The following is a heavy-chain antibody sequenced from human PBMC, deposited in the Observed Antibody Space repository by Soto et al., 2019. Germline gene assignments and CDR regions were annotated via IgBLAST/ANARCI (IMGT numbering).Heavy chain of an antibody. CDR2: IYHSGST. Sequence: QVQLQESGPGLVKPSQTLSLTCTVSGGSISSGDYYWTWIRQPPGKGLEWIGYIYHSGSTYYNPSLKSRVTISVDTSKNQFSLKLSSVTAADTAVYYCARGAHDFWSGGNWFDPWGQGTLVTVSS. CDR1: GGSISSGDYY. CDR3: ARGAHDFWSGGNWFDP. V-gene: IGHV4-30-4*01. D-gene: IGHD3-3*01. J-gene: IGHJ5*02.